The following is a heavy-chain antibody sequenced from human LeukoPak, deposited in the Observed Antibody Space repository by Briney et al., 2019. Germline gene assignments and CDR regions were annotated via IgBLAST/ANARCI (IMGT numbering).Heavy chain of an antibody. CDR3: TRAVSGHPD. J-gene: IGHJ4*02. CDR1: GLPHCIYY. V-gene: IGHV4-34*01. D-gene: IGHD5/OR15-5a*01. Sequence: SETLSHIHALSGLPHCIYYWWYVRQSPRQGLEWIGEINHSGYTNYNPSLKCRVTMSIDTSTNQFSLMLTSVTPADAGVYYCTRAVSGHPDWGQGTLVTVSS. CDR2: INHSGYT.